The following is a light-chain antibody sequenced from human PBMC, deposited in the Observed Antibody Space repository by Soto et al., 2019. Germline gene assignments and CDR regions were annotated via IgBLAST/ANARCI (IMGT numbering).Light chain of an antibody. Sequence: AIQMTQSPSSLSASVGDRVTMTCRASQGIRDELGWYQQKAGKAPNLLISAASRLQSGVPSRFSGRGSGTDFTLTISSPQPEDFATYYCLQDYDYPRTFGQGTKVDIK. CDR1: QGIRDE. V-gene: IGKV1-6*01. J-gene: IGKJ1*01. CDR3: LQDYDYPRT. CDR2: AAS.